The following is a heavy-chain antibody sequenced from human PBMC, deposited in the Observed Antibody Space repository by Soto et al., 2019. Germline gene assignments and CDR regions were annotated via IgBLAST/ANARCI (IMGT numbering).Heavy chain of an antibody. Sequence: QLQLQESGPGLVKPSETLSLTCTVSGGSISTSYWSWIRQPPGKGLEWLGYVYHIGSTKYNPSLKNRVTISIDTSQNQFSLKLESVSAADTALDYCARDGSGHDFWDGPWYFDSWGQGTLVTLSS. V-gene: IGHV4-59*01. CDR3: ARDGSGHDFWDGPWYFDS. CDR2: VYHIGST. J-gene: IGHJ4*02. D-gene: IGHD3-3*01. CDR1: GGSISTSY.